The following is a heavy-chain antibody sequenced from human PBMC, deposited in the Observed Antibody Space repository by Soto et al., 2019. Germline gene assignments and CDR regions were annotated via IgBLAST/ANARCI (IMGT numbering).Heavy chain of an antibody. V-gene: IGHV4-59*08. J-gene: IGHJ4*02. CDR1: GGSISSYY. Sequence: ASETLSLTCTVSGGSISSYYWSWIRQPPGKGLEWIGYIYYSGSTNYNPSLKSRVTISVDTSKNQFSLKLSSVTAADTAVYYCARLQALAVAGPAPSDYWGQGTLVTVSS. D-gene: IGHD6-19*01. CDR3: ARLQALAVAGPAPSDY. CDR2: IYYSGST.